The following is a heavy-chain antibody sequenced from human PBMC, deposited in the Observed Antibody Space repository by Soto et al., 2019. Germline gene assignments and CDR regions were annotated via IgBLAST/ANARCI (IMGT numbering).Heavy chain of an antibody. CDR1: GGSISISTYY. CDR3: ARGYPSPPLDK. CDR2: IYHSGRA. Sequence: QVQLQESGPGLVTTSQTLSLTCTVSGGSISISTYYWSWIRQDPGKGLEWIGYIYHSGRAYYNPSLRGRVMLAVDTSKNQFNLNLRSLTAADTAVYYCARGYPSPPLDKWGQGTLVTVSS. D-gene: IGHD3-16*02. J-gene: IGHJ4*02. V-gene: IGHV4-31*03.